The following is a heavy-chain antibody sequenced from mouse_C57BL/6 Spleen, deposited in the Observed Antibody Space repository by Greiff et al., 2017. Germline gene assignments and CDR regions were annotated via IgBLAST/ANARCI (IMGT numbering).Heavy chain of an antibody. CDR2: ISTYCGDA. CDR3: ARRSWDFYDYWFAY. J-gene: IGHJ3*01. Sequence: QVQLKESGPELVRPGVSVKISCKGSGYTFTDYAMNWVKQSHAKSLEWIGVISTYCGDASYNQKFKDKATLTVDKSSSTAYMELARLTSEDSAVYYCARRSWDFYDYWFAYWGQGTLVTVSA. D-gene: IGHD2-4*01. V-gene: IGHV1-67*01. CDR1: GYTFTDYA.